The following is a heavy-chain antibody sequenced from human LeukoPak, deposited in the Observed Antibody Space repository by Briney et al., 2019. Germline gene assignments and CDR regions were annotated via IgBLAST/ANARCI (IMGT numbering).Heavy chain of an antibody. D-gene: IGHD2-21*02. CDR2: TYYRSKWYN. V-gene: IGHV6-1*01. Sequence: SQTLSLTCAISGDSVSSNSAAWNWIRQSSSRGLEWLGRTYYRSKWYNDYAVSVKSRITINPDTSKHQFSLHLNSVTPEDTAVYYCASADRDYNWFDTWGQGTLVTVSS. J-gene: IGHJ5*02. CDR1: GDSVSSNSAA. CDR3: ASADRDYNWFDT.